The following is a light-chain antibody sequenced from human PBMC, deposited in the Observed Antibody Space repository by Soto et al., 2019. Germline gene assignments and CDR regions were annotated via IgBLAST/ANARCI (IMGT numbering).Light chain of an antibody. CDR3: SSYTSSSTLV. CDR1: SSDVGAYDY. Sequence: QSLLTHPASLSGSPGQSTTISCTATSSDVGAYDYVSWYQQYPGKAPKLMIYEVINRPSGVSNRFSGSKSGNTASLIISGLQAEDEADYYCSSYTSSSTLVFGGGTKVTVL. J-gene: IGLJ2*01. V-gene: IGLV2-14*01. CDR2: EVI.